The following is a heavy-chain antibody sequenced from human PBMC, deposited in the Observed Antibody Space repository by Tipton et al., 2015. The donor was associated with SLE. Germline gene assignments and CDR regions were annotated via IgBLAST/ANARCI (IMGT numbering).Heavy chain of an antibody. D-gene: IGHD3-3*01. CDR2: ISGGSSYR. V-gene: IGHV3-21*06. CDR1: GFTFGDYA. CDR3: ARGGDHDIWSGYLGYFDY. Sequence: SLRLSCTASGFTFGDYAMSWFRQAPGKGLEWVSSISGGSSYRYYADSVKGRFTISRDNAKNSLYLQMDSLRADDTAVYYCARGGDHDIWSGYLGYFDYWGQGALVTVSS. J-gene: IGHJ4*02.